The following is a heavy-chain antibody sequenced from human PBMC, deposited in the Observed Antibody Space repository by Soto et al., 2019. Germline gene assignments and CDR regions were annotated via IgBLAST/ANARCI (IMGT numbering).Heavy chain of an antibody. J-gene: IGHJ6*02. Sequence: PGGSLRLSCAASGFTFSSYGMHWVRQAPGKGLEWVAVISYDGSNKYYADSVKGRFTISRDNSKNTLYLQMNSLRAEDTAVYYCAKGLYTAMVNYYYGMDVWGQGTTVTVSS. D-gene: IGHD5-18*01. V-gene: IGHV3-30*18. CDR1: GFTFSSYG. CDR3: AKGLYTAMVNYYYGMDV. CDR2: ISYDGSNK.